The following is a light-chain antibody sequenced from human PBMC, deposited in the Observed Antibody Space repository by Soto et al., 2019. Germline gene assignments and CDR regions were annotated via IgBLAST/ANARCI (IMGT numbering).Light chain of an antibody. CDR2: LNGXXXX. CDR1: SGHSSYA. J-gene: IGLJ2*01. CDR3: QTWGTGIQV. V-gene: IGLV4-69*01. Sequence: QPVLTQSPSASASLGASVKLTCTLSSGHSSYAIAWHQQQPEKGPRYLMKLNGXXXXXXXXXXPXXXSGSSSGAERYLTIXSLQSEXXADYYCQTWGTGIQVFGGGTKLTVL.